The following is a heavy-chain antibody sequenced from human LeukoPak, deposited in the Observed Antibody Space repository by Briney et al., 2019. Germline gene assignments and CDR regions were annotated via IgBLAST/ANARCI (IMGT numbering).Heavy chain of an antibody. J-gene: IGHJ3*02. Sequence: SETLSLTCTVPGGSISGYYWCWIRQPAGKGLEWIGRFYNSGSTKYNPSLKSRVTMSIDTSKNEFYLKLTSVTAADTAVYYCARESYNRGAFDIWGQGTMVTVSS. D-gene: IGHD1-1*01. CDR3: ARESYNRGAFDI. CDR1: GGSISGYY. CDR2: FYNSGST. V-gene: IGHV4-4*07.